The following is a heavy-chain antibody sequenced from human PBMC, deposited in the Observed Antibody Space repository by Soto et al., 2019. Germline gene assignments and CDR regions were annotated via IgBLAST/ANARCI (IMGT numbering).Heavy chain of an antibody. V-gene: IGHV3-23*01. CDR1: GFTFGSYA. CDR3: AKAPFYYYGMDV. CDR2: ISGSADST. J-gene: IGHJ6*02. Sequence: PGGSLRLSCAASGFTFGSYAMSWVRQAPGKGLEWVSAISGSADSTYYADSVKGRFTIPRDNSKNTLNLQMNSLRAEDTAVYYCAKAPFYYYGMDVWGQGTTVTVSS.